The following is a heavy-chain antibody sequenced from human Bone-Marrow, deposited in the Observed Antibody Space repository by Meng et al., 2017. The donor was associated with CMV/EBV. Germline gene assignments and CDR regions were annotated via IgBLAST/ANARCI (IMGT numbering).Heavy chain of an antibody. V-gene: IGHV3-11*04. CDR1: GFTFSDYY. J-gene: IGHJ6*02. D-gene: IGHD3-3*01. Sequence: GESLKISCAASGFTFSDYYMSWIRQAPGKGLEWVSYISSSGSTIYYADSVKGRFTISRDNAKNSLYLQMNSLRAEDTAVYYCARVLPLLIFGVVIRRGRDDYGMDVSGQGTTVTVSS. CDR3: ARVLPLLIFGVVIRRGRDDYGMDV. CDR2: ISSSGSTI.